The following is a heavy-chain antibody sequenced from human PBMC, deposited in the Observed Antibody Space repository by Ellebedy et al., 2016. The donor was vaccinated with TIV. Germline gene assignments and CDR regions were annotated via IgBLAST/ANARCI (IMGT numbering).Heavy chain of an antibody. D-gene: IGHD2-21*01. Sequence: GESLKISCAASGFTLRSYGMSWVRQVPGTGLEWVSFISGGGGTTFYADSVKGRFTISRDNSKHTLHLEMSSLRVEDTAVYFCAKEMGDGWLQFLGFDAFDLWGQGTLVTVCS. CDR2: ISGGGGTT. J-gene: IGHJ3*01. CDR1: GFTLRSYG. V-gene: IGHV3-23*01. CDR3: AKEMGDGWLQFLGFDAFDL.